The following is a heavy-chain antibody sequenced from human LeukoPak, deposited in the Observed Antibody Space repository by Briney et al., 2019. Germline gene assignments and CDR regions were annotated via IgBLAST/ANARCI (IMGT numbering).Heavy chain of an antibody. CDR2: ISYDGSYK. J-gene: IGHJ4*02. D-gene: IGHD6-13*01. Sequence: QPGRSLRLSCAASGFTFRSYGMHWVRQAPGKGLEWVALISYDGSYKYYADSVKGRFTISRDNSKNTLYLQMSSLRAEDTAVYYCAKEHRGAAADYWGQGTLVTVSS. V-gene: IGHV3-30*18. CDR1: GFTFRSYG. CDR3: AKEHRGAAADY.